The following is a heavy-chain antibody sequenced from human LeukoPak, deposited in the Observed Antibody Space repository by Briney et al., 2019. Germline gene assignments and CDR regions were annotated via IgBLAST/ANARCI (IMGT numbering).Heavy chain of an antibody. J-gene: IGHJ4*02. CDR1: GYTFTGYY. Sequence: ASVKVSCKASGYTFTGYYMHWVRQAPGKGLEWMGGFDPEDGETIYAQKFQGRVTMTEDTSTDTAYMELSSLRSEDTAVYYCATDPVPYSGSDYWGQGTLVTVSS. CDR2: FDPEDGET. D-gene: IGHD1-26*01. CDR3: ATDPVPYSGSDY. V-gene: IGHV1-24*01.